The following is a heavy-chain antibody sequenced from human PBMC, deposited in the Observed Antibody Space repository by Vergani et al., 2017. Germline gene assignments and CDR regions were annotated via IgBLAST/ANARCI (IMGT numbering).Heavy chain of an antibody. D-gene: IGHD5-18*01. Sequence: QVQLVESGGGVVQPGRSLRLSCAASGFTFSSYGMHWVRQAPGKGLEWVAVIWYDGSNKYYADSVKGRFTISRDNSKNTLYLQMNSLRAEDTAVYYCARGYSYAPGYWCFDLWGRGTLVTVSS. CDR3: ARGYSYAPGYWCFDL. V-gene: IGHV3-33*01. CDR2: IWYDGSNK. J-gene: IGHJ2*01. CDR1: GFTFSSYG.